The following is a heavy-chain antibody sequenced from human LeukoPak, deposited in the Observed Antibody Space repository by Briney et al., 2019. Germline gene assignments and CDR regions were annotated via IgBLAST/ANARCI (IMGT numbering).Heavy chain of an antibody. J-gene: IGHJ4*02. V-gene: IGHV3-21*01. CDR1: GFTFSSYS. D-gene: IGHD6-19*01. Sequence: GGSLGLSCAASGFTFSSYSMNWVRQAPGKGLEWVSSISSSSSYIYYADSVKGRFTISRDNAKNSLYLQMNSLRAEDTAVYYCASIAVAADYYFDYWGQGTLVTVSS. CDR3: ASIAVAADYYFDY. CDR2: ISSSSSYI.